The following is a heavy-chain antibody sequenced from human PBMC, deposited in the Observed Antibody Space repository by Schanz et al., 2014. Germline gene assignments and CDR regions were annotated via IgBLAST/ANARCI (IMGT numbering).Heavy chain of an antibody. J-gene: IGHJ4*02. D-gene: IGHD5-12*01. Sequence: EVELVESGGGLVQPGGSLRLSCAASGFSFSDHAMDWVRQAPGKGLEWVIVISGSGGSTYYADSVRGRFTMSRDNSKNTVHLQMSSLRVEDTAVYYCARKVVATIGGYYDNWGQGTLVTVSS. CDR3: ARKVVATIGGYYDN. CDR2: ISGSGGST. CDR1: GFSFSDHA. V-gene: IGHV3-23*04.